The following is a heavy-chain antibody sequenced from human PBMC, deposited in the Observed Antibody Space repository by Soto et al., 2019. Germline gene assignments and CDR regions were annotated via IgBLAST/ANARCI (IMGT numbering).Heavy chain of an antibody. CDR3: ARSLIAAGAAPFDF. CDR2: IYHSGNT. Sequence: QVQLQESGPGLVRPSGTLSLTCAVSGGSISSNYWWSWVRQSPGKGLEWIGDIYHSGNTNYNPSLKSRVTMSLDKSKYQFSLKLSTVTGAATAVYFCARSLIAAGAAPFDFWGQGTLVTVSS. J-gene: IGHJ4*02. D-gene: IGHD6-13*01. V-gene: IGHV4-4*02. CDR1: GGSISSNYW.